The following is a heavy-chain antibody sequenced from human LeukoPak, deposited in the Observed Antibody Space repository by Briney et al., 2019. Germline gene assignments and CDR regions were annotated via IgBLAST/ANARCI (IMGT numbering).Heavy chain of an antibody. CDR3: ARQYGSGSYTFRFYYYYYYMDV. J-gene: IGHJ6*03. V-gene: IGHV4-34*01. D-gene: IGHD3-10*01. CDR2: INHSGST. CDR1: GFTSSNFE. Sequence: PGGSLRLSCIVSGFTSSNFEMNWLRQPPGKGLEWIGEINHSGSTNYNPSLKSRVTISVDTSKNQFSLKLSSVTAADTAVYYCARQYGSGSYTFRFYYYYYYMDVWGKGTTVTISS.